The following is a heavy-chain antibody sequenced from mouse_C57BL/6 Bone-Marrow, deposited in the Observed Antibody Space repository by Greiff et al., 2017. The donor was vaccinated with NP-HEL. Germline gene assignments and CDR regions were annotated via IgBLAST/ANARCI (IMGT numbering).Heavy chain of an antibody. J-gene: IGHJ4*01. Sequence: EVHLVESGGDLVKPGGSLKLSCAASGFTFSSYGMSWVRQTPDKRLEWVATISSGGSYTYYLDSVKGRFTISRDNAKNTLYLQMSSLKSEDTAMYYCARHPSITTVVVDYAMDYWGQGTSVTVSS. CDR3: ARHPSITTVVVDYAMDY. CDR2: ISSGGSYT. D-gene: IGHD1-1*01. CDR1: GFTFSSYG. V-gene: IGHV5-6*01.